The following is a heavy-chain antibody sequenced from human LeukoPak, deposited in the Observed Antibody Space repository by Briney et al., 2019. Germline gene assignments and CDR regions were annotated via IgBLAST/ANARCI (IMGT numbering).Heavy chain of an antibody. D-gene: IGHD6-13*01. CDR1: GYTFTSYD. Sequence: ASVKVSCKASGYTFTSYDINWVRQATGQGLEWMGWMNPNSGNTGYARKFQGRVTMTRNTSISTAYMELSSLRSEDTAVYYCARASSWSTEIDYWGQGTLVPVSS. CDR3: ARASSWSTEIDY. CDR2: MNPNSGNT. V-gene: IGHV1-8*01. J-gene: IGHJ4*02.